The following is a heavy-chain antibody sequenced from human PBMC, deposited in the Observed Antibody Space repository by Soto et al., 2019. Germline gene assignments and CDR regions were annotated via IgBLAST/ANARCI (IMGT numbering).Heavy chain of an antibody. J-gene: IGHJ4*02. CDR2: INWKSDI. D-gene: IGHD3-16*01. CDR3: AISQDRGGRTTFIY. CDR1: GFTFDDNA. V-gene: IGHV3-9*01. Sequence: GGSLRLSCAVSGFTFDDNAMRWVRQAPEKGLEWVSGINWKSDIGYADSVKGRFTISGDNAENSLYLQMNSLRAEDTALYYCAISQDRGGRTTFIYWGQGTQVTVSS.